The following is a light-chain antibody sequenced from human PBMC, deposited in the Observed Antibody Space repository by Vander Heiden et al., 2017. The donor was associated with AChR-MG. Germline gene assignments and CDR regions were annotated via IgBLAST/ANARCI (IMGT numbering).Light chain of an antibody. J-gene: IGLJ2*01. Sequence: SYELTQPPSVSVSPGQTARITCSGDALPNQYAYWYQQKPGQAPVLVIYKDTERPSGIPERISGSSSGTTVTLTISGVQAEDEADYYCQSADNSGTYRVFGGGTKLTVL. CDR2: KDT. CDR3: QSADNSGTYRV. CDR1: ALPNQY. V-gene: IGLV3-25*03.